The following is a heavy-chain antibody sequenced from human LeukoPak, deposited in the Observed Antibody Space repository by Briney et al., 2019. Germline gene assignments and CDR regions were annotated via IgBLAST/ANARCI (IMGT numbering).Heavy chain of an antibody. CDR1: GGSISSGGYY. D-gene: IGHD2-2*01. CDR2: IYYSGST. Sequence: PSQTLSLTCTVSGGSISSGGYYWSWIRQHPGKGLEWIGYIYYSGSTYYNPSLKSRVTISVDTSKNQFSLKLSSVTAADTAVYYCARDRFSSALRNWFDPWGQGTLVTVSS. V-gene: IGHV4-31*03. J-gene: IGHJ5*02. CDR3: ARDRFSSALRNWFDP.